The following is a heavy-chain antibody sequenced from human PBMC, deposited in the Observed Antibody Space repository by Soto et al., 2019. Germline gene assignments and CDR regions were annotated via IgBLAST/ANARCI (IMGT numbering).Heavy chain of an antibody. CDR3: ARTNDAFDI. J-gene: IGHJ3*02. Sequence: PSETLSLTCTVSGGSISSSSYYWGWIRQPPGEGLEWIGSIYYSGSTYYNPSLKSRVTISVDTSKNQFSLKLSSVTAADTAVYYCARTNDAFDIWGQGTMVTVSS. CDR1: GGSISSSSYY. V-gene: IGHV4-39*01. CDR2: IYYSGST.